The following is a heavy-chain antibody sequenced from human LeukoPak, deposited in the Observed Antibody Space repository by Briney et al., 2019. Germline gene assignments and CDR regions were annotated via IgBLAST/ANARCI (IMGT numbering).Heavy chain of an antibody. D-gene: IGHD4/OR15-4a*01. CDR3: ARAMVPLFEN. CDR1: GFTFNSYA. Sequence: GGSLRLSCAASGFTFNSYAMTWVRQAPGKGLEWVSAITASGINTYYADPVKGRFTISRDNAKNTLYLQMNSLRDEDTAVYYCARAMVPLFENWGQGTLVTVSS. V-gene: IGHV3-23*01. CDR2: ITASGINT. J-gene: IGHJ4*02.